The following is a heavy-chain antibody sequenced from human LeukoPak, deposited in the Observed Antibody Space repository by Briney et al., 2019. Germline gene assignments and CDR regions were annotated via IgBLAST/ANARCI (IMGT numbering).Heavy chain of an antibody. CDR1: GGTFSSYA. Sequence: ASVKVSCKASGGTFSSYAISWVRQAPGQGLEWMGGIIPIFGTANYAQKFQGRVTITTDESTSTAYMELSSLRSEDTAVYYCARDPGYCSSTSCPYLYWGQGTLVTVSS. CDR3: ARDPGYCSSTSCPYLY. J-gene: IGHJ4*02. CDR2: IIPIFGTA. V-gene: IGHV1-69*05. D-gene: IGHD2-2*01.